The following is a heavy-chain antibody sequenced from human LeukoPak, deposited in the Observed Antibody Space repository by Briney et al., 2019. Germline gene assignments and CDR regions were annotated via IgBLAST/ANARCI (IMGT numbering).Heavy chain of an antibody. CDR2: MNPNSGNT. V-gene: IGHV1-8*01. J-gene: IGHJ5*02. D-gene: IGHD2-2*01. CDR1: GYTFSSHD. Sequence: ASVKVSCKASGYTFSSHDINWVRQATGQGLEWMGWMNPNSGNTGYAQKFQGRVTMTRNTPIGTAYMELSSLRSEDTAVYYCARGYSINCSSTSCNHYLNWFGPWGQGTLVTVSS. CDR3: ARGYSINCSSTSCNHYLNWFGP.